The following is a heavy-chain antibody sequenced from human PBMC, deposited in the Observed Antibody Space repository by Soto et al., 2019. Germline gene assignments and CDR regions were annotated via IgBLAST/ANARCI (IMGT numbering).Heavy chain of an antibody. CDR1: GFTFEDYS. V-gene: IGHV3-9*01. CDR3: TNRRSARPGFDAFDL. CDR2: ISGNSGSS. J-gene: IGHJ3*01. D-gene: IGHD3-10*01. Sequence: GGSLRLSCVASGFTFEDYSLHWVRQVPGKGLEWVAGISGNSGSSGYADSVRGRFTVSSDNAKNSLFLQMSSLSPEDTALYYCTNRRSARPGFDAFDLWGQGTMVTVSS.